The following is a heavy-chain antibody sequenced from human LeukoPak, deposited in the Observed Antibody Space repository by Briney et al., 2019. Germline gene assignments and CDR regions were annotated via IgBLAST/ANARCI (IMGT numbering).Heavy chain of an antibody. Sequence: SETLSLTCTVSGGSISSHYWSWIRQPPGKGLEWVGYIYYSGSTNYNPSLKSRVTISVDTSKNQFSLKLSSVTAADTAVYYCARSQDTYYYDSSGYYSPMFDYWGQGTLVTVSS. CDR1: GGSISSHY. D-gene: IGHD3-22*01. CDR2: IYYSGST. CDR3: ARSQDTYYYDSSGYYSPMFDY. V-gene: IGHV4-59*11. J-gene: IGHJ4*02.